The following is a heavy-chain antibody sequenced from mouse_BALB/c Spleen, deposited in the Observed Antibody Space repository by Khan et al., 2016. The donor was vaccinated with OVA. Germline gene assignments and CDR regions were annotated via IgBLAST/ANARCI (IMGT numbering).Heavy chain of an antibody. CDR3: AIIFIGTTDYAMDY. Sequence: QVQLKESGPGLVQPSQSLSITCTVSGFSLTSYGVHWVRQSPGKGLEWLGVIWSGGSTDYNAAFISRLSISKDNSKSQVFFKMNSLQANDKAIYYCAIIFIGTTDYAMDYWGKGTSVTVSS. V-gene: IGHV2-2*02. CDR2: IWSGGST. J-gene: IGHJ4*01. D-gene: IGHD2-14*01. CDR1: GFSLTSYG.